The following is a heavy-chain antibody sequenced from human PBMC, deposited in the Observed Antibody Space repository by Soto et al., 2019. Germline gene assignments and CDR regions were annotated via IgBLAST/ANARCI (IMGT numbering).Heavy chain of an antibody. J-gene: IGHJ4*02. CDR1: GFSLSTSGVG. V-gene: IGHV2-5*02. CDR2: IYWDDDE. CDR3: AHSDPEGWALEY. Sequence: QITLKESGPTLVRPTQTLTLTCTVSGFSLSTSGVGVAWIRQPPGKDLEWLGIIYWDDDERYSPSLRSRLTITKDTSLNQVVLRMTNMDPLDTATYYCAHSDPEGWALEYWGQGLLVTVSS.